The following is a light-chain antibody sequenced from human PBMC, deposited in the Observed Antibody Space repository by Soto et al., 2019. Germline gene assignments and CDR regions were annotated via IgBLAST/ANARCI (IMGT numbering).Light chain of an antibody. CDR3: VQVTHFPWT. V-gene: IGKV2-28*01. CDR2: LGS. CDR1: QSLLHSNGYNY. J-gene: IGKJ1*01. Sequence: DIVMTQSPLSLPVTPGEPASISCRSSQSLLHSNGYNYLDWYLQKPGQSPQLLIYLGSYRASGVPDRFSGSGSGTDFTLKISRVEAEDVGIYYCVQVTHFPWTFGQGTKVEIK.